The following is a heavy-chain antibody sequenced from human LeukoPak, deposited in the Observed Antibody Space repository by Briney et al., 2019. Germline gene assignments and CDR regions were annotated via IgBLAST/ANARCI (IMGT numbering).Heavy chain of an antibody. CDR2: ISAYNGNT. J-gene: IGHJ5*02. V-gene: IGHV1-18*01. CDR1: GYTFTSYG. D-gene: IGHD3-22*01. CDR3: ARSLTYYYDSSGYYH. Sequence: ASVKVSCKASGYTFTSYGISWVRQAPGQGLEWMGWISAYNGNTNYAQKLQGRVTMTTDTSTSTAYMELGSLRSDDTAVYYCARSLTYYYDSSGYYHWGQGTLVTVSS.